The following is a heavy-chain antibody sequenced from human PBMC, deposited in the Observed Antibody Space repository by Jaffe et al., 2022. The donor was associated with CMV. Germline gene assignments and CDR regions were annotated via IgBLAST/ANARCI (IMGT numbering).Heavy chain of an antibody. CDR2: IYTGGTT. CDR3: ARGSLGTYYGLDV. V-gene: IGHV3-53*01. D-gene: IGHD1-1*01. Sequence: EVQVVESGGGLIQPGGSLRLSCAASKFTVSSDCMSWVRQAPGKGLEWVAVIYTGGTTYSADSVKGRLTIARDNSKNTLFLQMNSLRAEDTAVYYCARGSLGTYYGLDVWGQGTTVTVSS. CDR1: KFTVSSDC. J-gene: IGHJ6*02.